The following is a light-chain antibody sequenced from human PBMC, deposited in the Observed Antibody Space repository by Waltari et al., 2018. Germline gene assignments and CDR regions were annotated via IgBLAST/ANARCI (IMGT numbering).Light chain of an antibody. CDR2: DVS. CDR1: SSDVGGYNY. Sequence: QSALTQPASVSGSPGQSITISCTGTSSDVGGYNYVSWYQQHPGKAPKLMIYDVSNRPSGVSKRFSGSKSGNTASLTISGLQAEDEADYYCSSYTSSSTLYDFGTGTKVTVL. V-gene: IGLV2-14*03. J-gene: IGLJ1*01. CDR3: SSYTSSSTLYD.